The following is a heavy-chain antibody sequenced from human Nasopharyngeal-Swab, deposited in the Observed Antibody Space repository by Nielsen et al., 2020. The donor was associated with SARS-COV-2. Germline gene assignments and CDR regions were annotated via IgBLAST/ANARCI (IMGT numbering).Heavy chain of an antibody. CDR3: AEKGYISSWYVY. D-gene: IGHD6-13*01. CDR2: INNSGRT. Sequence: ESLKISCAASGFTFSSYEMNWIRQPPGKGLEWIGEINNSGRTHYNPSLKSRVTISLDTSQKQFSLKLTSVTAADTAVYYCAEKGYISSWYVYWGPGTLVTVSS. V-gene: IGHV4-34*08. CDR1: GFTFSSYE. J-gene: IGHJ4*02.